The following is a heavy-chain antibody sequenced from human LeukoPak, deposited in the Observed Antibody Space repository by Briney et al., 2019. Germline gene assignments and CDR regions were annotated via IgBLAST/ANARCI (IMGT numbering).Heavy chain of an antibody. CDR2: ISGSGGST. CDR1: GFTFSSYA. J-gene: IGHJ6*02. D-gene: IGHD2-2*02. Sequence: GGSLRLSCAASGFTFSSYAMSWVRQAPGKGLEWVSAISGSGGSTYYADSVKGRFTISRDNSKNTLYLQMNSLRAEDTAVYYCAKGRDIVVAPAAIRGPSYYYGMDVWGQGTTVTVSS. CDR3: AKGRDIVVAPAAIRGPSYYYGMDV. V-gene: IGHV3-23*01.